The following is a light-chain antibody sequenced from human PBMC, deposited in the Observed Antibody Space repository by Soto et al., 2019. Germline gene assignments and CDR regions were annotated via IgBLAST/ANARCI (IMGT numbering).Light chain of an antibody. CDR3: QQSYSTPDT. J-gene: IGKJ2*01. CDR2: AAS. Sequence: DIQMTQSPSSLSASVGDRVTITCRASQSISSYLNWYQQKPGKAPKLLIYAASSLQSGVPSRFSGSESGTDFTLTISSLQPEDFANYDCQQSYSTPDTFGQGTKLEIK. CDR1: QSISSY. V-gene: IGKV1-39*01.